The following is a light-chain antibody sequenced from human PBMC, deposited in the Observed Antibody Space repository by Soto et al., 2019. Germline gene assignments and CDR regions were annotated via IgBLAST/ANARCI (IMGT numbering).Light chain of an antibody. V-gene: IGKV1-27*01. CDR3: QKYNSATPL. Sequence: DIQMTQSPSSLSASVGDRVTITCRASQGISNYLAWYQQKPGKVPKLLIYGASTLQSGVPSRFSGSGSGTDFTLTISGLQPEDVATYYCQKYNSATPLFGGGTRVEIK. CDR2: GAS. CDR1: QGISNY. J-gene: IGKJ4*01.